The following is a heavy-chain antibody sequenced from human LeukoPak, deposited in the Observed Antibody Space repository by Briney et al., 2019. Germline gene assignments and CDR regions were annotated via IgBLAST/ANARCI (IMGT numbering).Heavy chain of an antibody. D-gene: IGHD6-13*01. V-gene: IGHV4-4*07. CDR1: GDSISSYY. Sequence: PSETLSLTCTVSGDSISSYYWNWIRQPAGKGLEWIGRVYPSRNTNYNPSLKSRIPISVDTSKNQFSLKLSSVTAADTAVYYCARALAAAGDYFDSWGQGTLVTVSS. CDR3: ARALAAAGDYFDS. J-gene: IGHJ4*02. CDR2: VYPSRNT.